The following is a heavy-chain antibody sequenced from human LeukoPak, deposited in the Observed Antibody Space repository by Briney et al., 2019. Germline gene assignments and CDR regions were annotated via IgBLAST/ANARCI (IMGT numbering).Heavy chain of an antibody. CDR1: GYSFTNYW. J-gene: IGHJ6*02. D-gene: IGHD7-27*01. CDR3: ARTSTGPGFYYGMDV. V-gene: IGHV5-51*01. CDR2: IYPGDSDA. Sequence: GESLRISCKGSGYSFTNYWISWVRQMPGRGLEWMGTIYPGDSDARYSPSFQGQVTFSADKSTNTAYLQWSSLKASDIAMYYCARTSTGPGFYYGMDVWGQGTTVTVSS.